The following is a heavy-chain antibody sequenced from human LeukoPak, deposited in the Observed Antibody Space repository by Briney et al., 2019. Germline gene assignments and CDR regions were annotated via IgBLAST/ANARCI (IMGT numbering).Heavy chain of an antibody. CDR2: IHYTGNT. D-gene: IGHD4-17*01. J-gene: IGHJ3*01. CDR1: GYSISSSNYY. Sequence: PSETLSLTCIVSGYSISSSNYYWDWIRQPPGKGLEWIGNIHYTGNTDYNPSLKSRLTISMDTSKSQISLKLDSVTAADTAMYYGARDPGYGDPWGHDAFDVWGRGTMVTVSS. CDR3: ARDPGYGDPWGHDAFDV. V-gene: IGHV4-39*07.